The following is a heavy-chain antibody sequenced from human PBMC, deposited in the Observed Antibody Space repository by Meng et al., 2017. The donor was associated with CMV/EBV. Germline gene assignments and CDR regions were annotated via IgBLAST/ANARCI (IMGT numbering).Heavy chain of an antibody. Sequence: ASVNVSCKASGYTFTSYGISWVRQAPGQGLEWMGWISAYNGNTNYAQKLQGRVTMTTDTSTNTAYMELRSLRSDDTAVYYCARVGPDSGSYSDDYWGQGTLVTVSS. CDR3: ARVGPDSGSYSDDY. V-gene: IGHV1-18*01. J-gene: IGHJ4*02. CDR1: GYTFTSYG. D-gene: IGHD1-26*01. CDR2: ISAYNGNT.